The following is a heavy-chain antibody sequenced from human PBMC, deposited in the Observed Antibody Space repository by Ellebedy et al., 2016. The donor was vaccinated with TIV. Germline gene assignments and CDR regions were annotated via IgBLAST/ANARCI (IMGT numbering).Heavy chain of an antibody. V-gene: IGHV4-61*01. CDR2: IYYSGST. CDR1: GGSVSSGSYY. D-gene: IGHD2-21*02. Sequence: SETLSLXCTVSGGSVSSGSYYWSWIRQPPGKGLEWIGYIYYSGSTNYNPSLKSRVTISVDTSKNQFSLKLSSVTAADKAVYYCARDVVVTGIRYYYYGMDVWGQGTTVTVSS. J-gene: IGHJ6*02. CDR3: ARDVVVTGIRYYYYGMDV.